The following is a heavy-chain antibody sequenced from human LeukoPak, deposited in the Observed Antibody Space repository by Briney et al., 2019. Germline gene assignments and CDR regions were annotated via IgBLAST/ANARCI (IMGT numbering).Heavy chain of an antibody. J-gene: IGHJ4*02. CDR3: ARVLIRGDEIDY. V-gene: IGHV5-51*01. Sequence: GESLKISCKSSGYSFTTYCIAWVRQMPGKGLEWMGIIYPCDSDTRYSPSFQGQVTISADKSISTAYLQWTSLKASDSAMYYCARVLIRGDEIDYWGQGTLVTVSS. CDR2: IYPCDSDT. D-gene: IGHD2-21*01. CDR1: GYSFTTYC.